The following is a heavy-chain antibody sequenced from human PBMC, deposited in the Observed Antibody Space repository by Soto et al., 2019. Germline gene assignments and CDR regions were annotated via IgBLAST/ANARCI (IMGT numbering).Heavy chain of an antibody. Sequence: PGESLKISCKGSGYSFTTYWIGWVRQMPGKGLEWMGVIYPSDSDTRYSPSFQGQVTISADKSITTAYLQWSSLEASDTSMYYCGGFPGSSVYWGHGTPVTAPQ. D-gene: IGHD3-10*01. CDR2: IYPSDSDT. CDR3: GGFPGSSVY. V-gene: IGHV5-51*01. J-gene: IGHJ4*01. CDR1: GYSFTTYW.